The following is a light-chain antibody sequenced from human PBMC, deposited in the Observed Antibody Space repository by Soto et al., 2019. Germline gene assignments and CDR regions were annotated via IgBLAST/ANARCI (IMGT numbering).Light chain of an antibody. V-gene: IGLV2-14*01. CDR3: NSYTTSNTRQIV. Sequence: QSVLTQPASVSGSPGQSITISCTGTSSDVGGYNYVSWYQQHPGKAPKFMIYDDSNRPSGVSTRFSGSKSGNTASLTISGLQAEDEADYYCNSYTTSNTRQIVFGTGTKLTVL. J-gene: IGLJ1*01. CDR1: SSDVGGYNY. CDR2: DDS.